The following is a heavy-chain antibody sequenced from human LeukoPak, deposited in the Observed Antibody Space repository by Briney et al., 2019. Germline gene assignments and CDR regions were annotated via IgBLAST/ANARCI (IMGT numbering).Heavy chain of an antibody. J-gene: IGHJ4*02. CDR2: IYYSGST. CDR1: GGSISSYY. D-gene: IGHD5-24*01. CDR3: ARDPDPGDGYPSTGFDY. V-gene: IGHV4-59*12. Sequence: SETLSLTCTVSGGSISSYYWSWIRQPPGKGLEWIGYIYYSGSTNYNPSLKSRVTISVDTSKNQFSLKLSSVTAADTAVYYCARDPDPGDGYPSTGFDYWGQGTLVTVSS.